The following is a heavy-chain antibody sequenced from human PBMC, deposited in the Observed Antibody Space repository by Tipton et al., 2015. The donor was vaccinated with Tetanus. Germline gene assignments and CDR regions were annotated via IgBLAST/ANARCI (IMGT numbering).Heavy chain of an antibody. CDR3: ASGRTFDY. CDR2: ISSTSSYI. Sequence: SLRLSCAVSGFTFSNFHMNWVRQAPGKGLEWVAFISSTSSYIYYADSVKGRFTVSRDNAKSSLFLQMGNLRAEDTAVYYCASGRTFDYWGQGTLVTVSS. J-gene: IGHJ4*02. D-gene: IGHD3/OR15-3a*01. V-gene: IGHV3-21*01. CDR1: GFTFSNFH.